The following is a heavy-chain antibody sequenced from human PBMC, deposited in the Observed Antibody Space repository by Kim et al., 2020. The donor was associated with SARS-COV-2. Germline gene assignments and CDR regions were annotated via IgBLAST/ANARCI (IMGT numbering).Heavy chain of an antibody. J-gene: IGHJ6*02. D-gene: IGHD6-13*01. V-gene: IGHV3-21*01. CDR1: GFTFSSYS. Sequence: GGSLRLSCAASGFTFSSYSMNWVRQAPGKGLEWVSSISSSSSYIYYADSVKGRFTISRDNAKNSLYLQMNSLRAEDTAVYYCARDDDFPSSWPYYYYYYGMDVWGQGTTVTVSS. CDR2: ISSSSSYI. CDR3: ARDDDFPSSWPYYYYYYGMDV.